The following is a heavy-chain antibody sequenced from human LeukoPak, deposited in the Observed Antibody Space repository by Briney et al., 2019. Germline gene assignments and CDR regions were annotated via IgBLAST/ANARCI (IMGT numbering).Heavy chain of an antibody. D-gene: IGHD6-13*01. V-gene: IGHV3-9*01. CDR2: IAWNGINI. J-gene: IGHJ4*01. CDR3: AKDTTGSWYGNFDY. Sequence: GGSLRLSCAASGFTFDDYAMHWVRLGPGKGLEWVSGIAWNGINIGYADSVKGRFTISRDNAKNSLYLQMNSLRAEDTALYYCAKDTTGSWYGNFDYWGHGTLVTVSS. CDR1: GFTFDDYA.